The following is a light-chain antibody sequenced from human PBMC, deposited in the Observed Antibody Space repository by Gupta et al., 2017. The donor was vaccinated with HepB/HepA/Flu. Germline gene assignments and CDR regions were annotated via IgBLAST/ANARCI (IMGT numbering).Light chain of an antibody. J-gene: IGKJ2*04. V-gene: IGKV2-28*01. CDR2: LGS. CDR1: QSLLHSNGKTY. CDR3: RQALQSPCS. Sequence: DIVLTQSPLSLPVTPGEAASISCRSSQSLLHSNGKTYLDWYLQKPGQSPQLLIFLGSNRASGVPDRVVASGSGTDFTLQITRVEADDVGIYYCRQALQSPCSFGQGTNLEI.